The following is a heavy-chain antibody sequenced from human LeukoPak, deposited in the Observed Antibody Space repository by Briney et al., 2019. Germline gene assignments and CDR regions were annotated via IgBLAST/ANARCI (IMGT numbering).Heavy chain of an antibody. Sequence: ASVKVSCKASGGTFSSYAISWVRQAPGQGLEWMGGIIPIFGTANYAQKFQGRVTITADKSTSTAYMELSSLRSEDTAVYYCARDHDSGPNWFDPWGQGTLVTVSS. CDR2: IIPIFGTA. CDR3: ARDHDSGPNWFDP. CDR1: GGTFSSYA. V-gene: IGHV1-69*06. J-gene: IGHJ5*02. D-gene: IGHD3-22*01.